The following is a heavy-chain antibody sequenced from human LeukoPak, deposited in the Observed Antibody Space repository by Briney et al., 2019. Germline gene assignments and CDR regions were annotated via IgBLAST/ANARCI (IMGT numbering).Heavy chain of an antibody. CDR2: IGGRGGST. CDR1: GFRFSDFT. V-gene: IGHV3-23*01. Sequence: PGGSLRLSCAASGFRFSDFTMTWVRQAPGKGPEWVSAIGGRGGSTYYADSLGGRFTIPRDNSKDMVYLQMNSLKVEDTATYYCGKEGGAWGQGTKVTVSS. CDR3: GKEGGA. D-gene: IGHD3-16*01. J-gene: IGHJ5*02.